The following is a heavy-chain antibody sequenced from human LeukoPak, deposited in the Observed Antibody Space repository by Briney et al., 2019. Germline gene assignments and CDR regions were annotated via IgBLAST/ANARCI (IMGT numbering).Heavy chain of an antibody. CDR2: ISAYNGNT. J-gene: IGHJ4*02. V-gene: IGHV1-18*01. CDR3: ARDGPNVLPGATPDY. Sequence: ASVKVSCKASGYTFTSYGISWVRQAPGQGLEWMGWISAYNGNTNYAQKLQGRVTMTTDTSTSTAYMELRSLRSDDTAVYYCARDGPNVLPGATPDYWGQGTLVTVSS. D-gene: IGHD2-2*01. CDR1: GYTFTSYG.